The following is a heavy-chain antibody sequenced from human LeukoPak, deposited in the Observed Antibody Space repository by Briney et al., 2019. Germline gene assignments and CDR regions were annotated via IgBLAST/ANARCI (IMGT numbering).Heavy chain of an antibody. J-gene: IGHJ4*02. Sequence: GGSLRLSCAASGFTFTNYAMTWVRQAPGKGLEWVSSISASAGTTYYADSVKGRFTISRDTSKTTLHLQMSSLRADDTAVYYCAKDRPLNWGYYFDSWGQGTVVTVS. CDR1: GFTFTNYA. V-gene: IGHV3-23*01. CDR3: AKDRPLNWGYYFDS. D-gene: IGHD7-27*01. CDR2: ISASAGTT.